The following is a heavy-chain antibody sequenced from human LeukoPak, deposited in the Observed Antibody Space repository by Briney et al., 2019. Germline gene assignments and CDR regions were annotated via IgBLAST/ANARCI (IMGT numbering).Heavy chain of an antibody. V-gene: IGHV1-69*05. CDR1: GGTFSSYA. J-gene: IGHJ5*02. CDR2: IIPIFGTA. CDR3: AIIPRGYFNWFDP. D-gene: IGHD6-25*01. Sequence: SVKVSCKASGGTFSSYAISWVRQAPGQGLEWMGRIIPIFGTANYAQKFQGRVTITTGEPTSTAYMELSSLRSEDTAVYYCAIIPRGYFNWFDPWGQGTLVTVSS.